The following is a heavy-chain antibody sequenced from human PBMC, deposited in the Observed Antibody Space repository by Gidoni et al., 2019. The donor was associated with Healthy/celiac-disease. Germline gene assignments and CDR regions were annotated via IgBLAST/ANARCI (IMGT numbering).Heavy chain of an antibody. Sequence: EVQLVESGGVLVQQGRSLRLSCTASGFTFGDYAMSWFRQAPGKGLEWVGFIRSKAYGGTTEYAASVKGRFTISRDDSKSIAYLQMNSLKTEDTAVYYCTISPVVPASYYYYYGMDVWGQGTTVTVSS. CDR3: TISPVVPASYYYYYGMDV. CDR2: IRSKAYGGTT. J-gene: IGHJ6*02. V-gene: IGHV3-49*03. CDR1: GFTFGDYA. D-gene: IGHD2-2*01.